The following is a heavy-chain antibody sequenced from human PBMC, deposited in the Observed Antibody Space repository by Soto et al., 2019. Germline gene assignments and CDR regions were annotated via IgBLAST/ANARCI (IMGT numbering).Heavy chain of an antibody. Sequence: YDKLSLTNSISGCSIRGYNLNWIRQNPGKREEWNGYFHNSENNKYSSSLKSRVTISLDMSERQSSLKFTSVTAADTAVYWCARGGLTWGDYWGQGTLVTVS. V-gene: IGHV4-59*07. CDR1: GCSIRGYN. J-gene: IGHJ4*02. CDR2: FHNSENN. D-gene: IGHD7-27*01. CDR3: ARGGLTWGDY.